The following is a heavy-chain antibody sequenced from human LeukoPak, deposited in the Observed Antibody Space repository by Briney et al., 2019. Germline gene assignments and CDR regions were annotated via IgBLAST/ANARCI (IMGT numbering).Heavy chain of an antibody. CDR3: ARVSPPGAFDI. V-gene: IGHV3-64*01. CDR2: NRSNGGST. J-gene: IGHJ3*02. Sequence: GGSLRLSCAASGFTFSSYAMHWVRQAPGKGLEYVLANRSNGGSTYYANSVKGRFTISRDNSKNTLYLQMGSLRAEDMAVYYCARVSPPGAFDIWGQGTMVTVSS. CDR1: GFTFSSYA.